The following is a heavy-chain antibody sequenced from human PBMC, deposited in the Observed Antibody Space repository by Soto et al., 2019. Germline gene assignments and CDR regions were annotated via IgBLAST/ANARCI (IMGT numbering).Heavy chain of an antibody. D-gene: IGHD3-9*01. CDR2: IWYDGSNK. J-gene: IGHJ4*02. Sequence: QVQLVESGGGVVQPGRSLRLSCAASGFTFSSYGMHWVRQAPGKGLEWVAVIWYDGSNKYYADSVKGRFTISRDNSKNTMYRQMNGLRAEDTAVYYCARDILTGYYPDYWGQGTLVTVSS. CDR1: GFTFSSYG. CDR3: ARDILTGYYPDY. V-gene: IGHV3-33*01.